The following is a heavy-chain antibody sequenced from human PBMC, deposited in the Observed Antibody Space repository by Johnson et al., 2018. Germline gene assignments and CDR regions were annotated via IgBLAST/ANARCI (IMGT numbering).Heavy chain of an antibody. CDR1: GFTFSDYA. J-gene: IGHJ3*02. CDR3: AKEVAQAGRGAFAM. CDR2: VIGNGGSI. V-gene: IGHV3-23*01. D-gene: IGHD5-12*01. Sequence: VQLQESGGGLVQPGGSLRLSCGASGFTFSDYAMVWVRQAPGKGLEWVSSVIGNGGSIYYADSVKGRFTTSRDNSKNMVYLQMNSLGAEDTAVYYCAKEVAQAGRGAFAMWGQGTMVTVSS.